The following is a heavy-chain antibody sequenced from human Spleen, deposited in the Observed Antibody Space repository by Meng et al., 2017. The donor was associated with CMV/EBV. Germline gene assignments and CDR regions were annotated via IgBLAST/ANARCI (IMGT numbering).Heavy chain of an antibody. CDR2: ISSSGSTI. CDR1: GFTFSSYE. V-gene: IGHV3-48*03. Sequence: GALRLSCAASGFTFSSYEMNWVRQAPGKGLEWVSYISSSGSTIYYADSVKGRFTISRDNAKNSLYLQMNSLRAEDTAMYYCARDVAGTNGYWGQGTLVTVSS. CDR3: ARDVAGTNGY. J-gene: IGHJ4*02. D-gene: IGHD6-19*01.